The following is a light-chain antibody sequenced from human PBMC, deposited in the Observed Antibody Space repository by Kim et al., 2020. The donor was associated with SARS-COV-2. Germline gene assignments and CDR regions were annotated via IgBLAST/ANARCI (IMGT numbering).Light chain of an antibody. CDR3: SSYAGTNNLV. J-gene: IGLJ2*01. CDR1: SSDVGGYNY. CDR2: EVT. V-gene: IGLV2-8*01. Sequence: QLVLTQPPSASGSPGQSVTISCTGTSSDVGGYNYVSWYQQHPGKAPKLMIYEVTKRPSGVPDRFSGSKSGNMASLTVSGLQAEDEADYYCSSYAGTNNLVFGGGTQLTVL.